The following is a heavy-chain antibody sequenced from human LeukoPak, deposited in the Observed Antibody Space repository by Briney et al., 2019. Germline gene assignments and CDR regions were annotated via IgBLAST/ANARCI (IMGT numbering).Heavy chain of an antibody. J-gene: IGHJ4*02. CDR2: ISYDGSNK. CDR3: ARDGRNYYGSGSYYNPPLYYFDY. V-gene: IGHV3-30*04. Sequence: GGSLRLSCAASGFTFSSYAMHWVRQAPGKGLEWVAVISYDGSNKYYADSVKGRFTISRDNSKNTLYLQMNSLRAEDTAVYYCARDGRNYYGSGSYYNPPLYYFDYWGQGTLVTVSS. CDR1: GFTFSSYA. D-gene: IGHD3-10*01.